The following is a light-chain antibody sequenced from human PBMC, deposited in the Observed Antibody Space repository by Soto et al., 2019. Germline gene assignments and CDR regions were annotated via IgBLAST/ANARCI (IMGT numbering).Light chain of an antibody. CDR1: SGHSSYA. J-gene: IGLJ2*01. CDR3: QTWGTGFQF. V-gene: IGLV4-69*01. CDR2: LNNDGSH. Sequence: QSVLTQSPSASASLGASVKLTCTLSSGHSSYAIAWHQKQPGKGSRYLMDLNNDGSHTKGDGIPDRFSGSSSGADRYLIISSLQSEDEAEYYCQTWGTGFQFFGGGTKLTVL.